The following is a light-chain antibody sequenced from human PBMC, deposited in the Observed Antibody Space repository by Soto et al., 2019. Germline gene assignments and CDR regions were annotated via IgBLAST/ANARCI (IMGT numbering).Light chain of an antibody. J-gene: IGKJ1*01. CDR1: QSISSW. V-gene: IGKV1-5*02. CDR3: QQYNSYSGT. Sequence: DIQIAQSPPTLSLSLGDSVTILCRASQSISSWLSWYQQKPGRAPKLLIYDASSLESGVPSRFSGSGSGTEFTLTISSLQPDDFATYYCQQYNSYSGTFGQGTKVDIK. CDR2: DAS.